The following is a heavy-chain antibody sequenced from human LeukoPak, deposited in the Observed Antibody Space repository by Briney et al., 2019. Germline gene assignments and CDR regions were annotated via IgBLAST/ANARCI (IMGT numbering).Heavy chain of an antibody. V-gene: IGHV3-74*01. CDR1: GVTFSSYW. D-gene: IGHD6-19*01. CDR3: ARVEAVAGYDAFDI. J-gene: IGHJ3*02. CDR2: INSDGSST. Sequence: GSLRLSCAASGVTFSSYWMHWVRQAPGKGLVWVSRINSDGSSTSYADSVKGRFTISRDNAKNTLYLQMNSLRAEDTAVYYCARVEAVAGYDAFDIWGQGTMVTVSS.